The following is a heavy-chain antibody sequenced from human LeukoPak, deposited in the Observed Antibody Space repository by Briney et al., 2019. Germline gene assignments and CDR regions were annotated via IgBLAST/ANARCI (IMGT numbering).Heavy chain of an antibody. CDR3: ARDWTSSLDY. Sequence: GASVKVSCKASGYTFTSYYMHWVRQVPGQGLEWMGIINPTGGSTDYAQKFQGRVTITRDTSTSTVYLELSSLRSEDTAVYYCARDWTSSLDYWGQGTLVTVSS. CDR1: GYTFTSYY. V-gene: IGHV1-46*01. D-gene: IGHD3/OR15-3a*01. J-gene: IGHJ4*02. CDR2: INPTGGST.